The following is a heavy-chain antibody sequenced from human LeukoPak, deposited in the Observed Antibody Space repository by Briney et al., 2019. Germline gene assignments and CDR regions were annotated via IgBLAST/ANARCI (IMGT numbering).Heavy chain of an antibody. CDR2: IYYSGNT. D-gene: IGHD2-2*02. V-gene: IGHV4-39*01. CDR1: GGSISSSSYN. J-gene: IGHJ4*02. Sequence: SETLSLTCAVSGGSISSSSYNWGWIRQPPGKGLEWIGSIYYSGNTYYNPSLKSRVTISVDTSKNQFSLKLSSVTAADTALCYCARLCIKTSCYTSDYWGQGTLVTVSS. CDR3: ARLCIKTSCYTSDY.